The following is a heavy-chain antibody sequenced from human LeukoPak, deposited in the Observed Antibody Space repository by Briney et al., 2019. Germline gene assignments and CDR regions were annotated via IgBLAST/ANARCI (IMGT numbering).Heavy chain of an antibody. V-gene: IGHV1-69*04. J-gene: IGHJ6*02. CDR2: IIPILGIA. CDR1: GGTFSSYA. D-gene: IGHD2-15*01. CDR3: ATDSGGSLFYYYGMDV. Sequence: SVKVSCKASGGTFSSYAISWVRQAPGQGLEWMGSIIPILGIANYAQKFQGRVTITADKSTSTAYMELSSLRSEDTAVYYCATDSGGSLFYYYGMDVWGQGATVTVSS.